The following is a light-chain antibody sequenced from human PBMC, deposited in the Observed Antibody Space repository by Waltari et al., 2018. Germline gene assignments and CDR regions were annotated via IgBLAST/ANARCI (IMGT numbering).Light chain of an antibody. V-gene: IGKV1-5*03. CDR3: QQYNGYRWT. Sequence: DIQMTQSPSTLSASVGDRVTITCRAGQSISDWLAWYQQKPGKAPNLLIYKASSLESGAPSRFSGSGSGTQFTLTISSLQPDDFATYYCQQYNGYRWTFGQGTKVDIK. J-gene: IGKJ1*01. CDR1: QSISDW. CDR2: KAS.